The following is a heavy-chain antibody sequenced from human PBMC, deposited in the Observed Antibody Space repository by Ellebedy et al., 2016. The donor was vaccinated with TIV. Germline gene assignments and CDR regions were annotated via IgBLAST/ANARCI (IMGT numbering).Heavy chain of an antibody. CDR1: GYIFTSYY. CDR2: INPSGGST. Sequence: ASVKVSXXAFGYIFTSYYIHWVRQAPGQGLEWMGIINPSGGSTTYAQRFQGRVIMTRDTSTSTVYMELSSLRTEDTAVYYCARAVLTYFYHSSGWDYWGQGTLVSVSS. CDR3: ARAVLTYFYHSSGWDY. D-gene: IGHD3-22*01. V-gene: IGHV1-46*01. J-gene: IGHJ4*02.